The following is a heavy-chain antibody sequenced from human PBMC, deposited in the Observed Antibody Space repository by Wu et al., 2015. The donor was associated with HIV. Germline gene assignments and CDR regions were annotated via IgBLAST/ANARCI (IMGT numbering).Heavy chain of an antibody. CDR1: GDTFSSYS. V-gene: IGHV1-69*13. CDR3: ARGSILEMSTASFYYYVMDV. D-gene: IGHD1-26*01. J-gene: IGHJ6*02. CDR2: IIPIFGIV. Sequence: QVQLVQSGTEVKKPGSSVKVSCKASGDTFSSYSFNWVRQAPGQGLEWLGRIIPIFGIVDYAQKFQGRVTITADESTSTAYMEVISLRSDDTAVYYCARGSILEMSTASFYYYVMDVWGQGTTVTVSS.